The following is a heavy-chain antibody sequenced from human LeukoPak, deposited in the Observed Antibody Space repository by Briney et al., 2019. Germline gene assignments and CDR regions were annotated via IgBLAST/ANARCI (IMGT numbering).Heavy chain of an antibody. V-gene: IGHV3-21*01. J-gene: IGHJ3*02. CDR2: ISSSSSYI. CDR3: ARAILRGRLNDAFDI. CDR1: GFTFSSYS. D-gene: IGHD2-21*02. Sequence: GGSLRLSRAASGFTFSSYSMNWVRQAPGKGLEWVSSISSSSSYIYYADSVKGRFTISRDNAKNSLYLQMNSLRAEDTAVYYCARAILRGRLNDAFDIWGQGTMVTVSS.